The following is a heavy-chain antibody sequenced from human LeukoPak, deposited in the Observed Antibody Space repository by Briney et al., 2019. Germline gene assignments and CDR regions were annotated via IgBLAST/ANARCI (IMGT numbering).Heavy chain of an antibody. CDR3: AKDIHVWGSYRWGSIDS. J-gene: IGHJ4*02. D-gene: IGHD3-16*02. CDR1: GFTFSSYG. CDR2: IWYDGSNK. Sequence: GRSLRLSCAASGFTFSSYGMRWVRQAPGKGLEWVAVIWYDGSNKYYADSVKGRFTISRDNSKNTLFLQMNNLRSEDTAVYYCAKDIHVWGSYRWGSIDSWGQGNLVSVSS. V-gene: IGHV3-33*06.